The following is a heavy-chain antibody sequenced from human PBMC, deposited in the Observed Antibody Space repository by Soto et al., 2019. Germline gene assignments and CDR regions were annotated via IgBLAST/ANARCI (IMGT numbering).Heavy chain of an antibody. CDR2: ITGSGRDT. CDR1: GFTFRNNV. D-gene: IGHD5-12*01. Sequence: GGSLRLSCAASGFTFRNNVLSWVRQAPGKGLDWVSGITGSGRDTYYADSVKGRFTISRDNSKNMLFLQMNSLRAEDTALYYCAKEGLDNSPSAINSWGPGTLVTFSS. J-gene: IGHJ4*02. CDR3: AKEGLDNSPSAINS. V-gene: IGHV3-23*01.